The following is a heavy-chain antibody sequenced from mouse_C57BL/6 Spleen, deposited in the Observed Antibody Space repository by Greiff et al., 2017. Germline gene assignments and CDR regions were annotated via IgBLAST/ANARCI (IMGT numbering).Heavy chain of an antibody. CDR2: IDPNSGGT. Sequence: VQLQQPGAELVKPGASVKLSCKASGYTFTSYWLPWVKQRPGRGLEWIGRIDPNSGGTKYNEKFKSKATLTVDKPSSTAYMQLSSLTSEDSAVLYGSRCPTGTSWFAYWGQGTLVTVSA. D-gene: IGHD4-1*02. CDR3: SRCPTGTSWFAY. J-gene: IGHJ3*01. V-gene: IGHV1-72*01. CDR1: GYTFTSYW.